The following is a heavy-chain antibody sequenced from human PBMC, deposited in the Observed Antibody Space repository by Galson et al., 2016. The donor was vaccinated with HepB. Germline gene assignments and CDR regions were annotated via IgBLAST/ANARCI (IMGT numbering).Heavy chain of an antibody. D-gene: IGHD1-26*01. CDR3: ATVGASGYNWFDP. V-gene: IGHV1-24*01. CDR1: GYTLIELS. CDR2: FDSEHGET. J-gene: IGHJ5*02. Sequence: SVKVSCKVSGYTLIELSMHWVRQAPGKGLEWMGGFDSEHGETIYAQKFQGRVTMTEDTSTDTAYMELSSLRSEDTAVYYCATVGASGYNWFDPWGQGTLVTVSS.